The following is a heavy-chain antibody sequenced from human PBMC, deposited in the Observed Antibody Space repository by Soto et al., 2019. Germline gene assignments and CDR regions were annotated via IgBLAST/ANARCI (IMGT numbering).Heavy chain of an antibody. Sequence: GGSLRLSCAASGFTFSSYAMSWVRQAPGKGLEWVAIISGSGGSTYDADSVKGRFTISRDNSKNTLCLQMNSLRAEDTAVDYCARGGYSNAFDIWGQGTMVTVSS. CDR2: ISGSGGST. V-gene: IGHV3-23*01. J-gene: IGHJ3*02. CDR1: GFTFSSYA. D-gene: IGHD3-10*01. CDR3: ARGGYSNAFDI.